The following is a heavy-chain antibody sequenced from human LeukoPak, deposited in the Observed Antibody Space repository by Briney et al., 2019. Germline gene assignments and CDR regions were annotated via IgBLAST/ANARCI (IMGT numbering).Heavy chain of an antibody. CDR1: GFTFSSYE. J-gene: IGHJ4*02. CDR2: ISSSGSTI. CDR3: ARDKRSYGFDY. V-gene: IGHV3-48*03. D-gene: IGHD3-16*01. Sequence: GGSLRLSCAASGFTFSSYEMNWVRQAPGKGLEWVSYISSSGSTIYYADSVKGRFTISRDNAKNSLYLQINSLRAEDTAVYYCARDKRSYGFDYWGQGTLVTVSS.